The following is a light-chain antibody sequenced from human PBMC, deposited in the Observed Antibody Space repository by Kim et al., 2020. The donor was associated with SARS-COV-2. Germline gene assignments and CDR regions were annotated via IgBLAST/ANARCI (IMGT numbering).Light chain of an antibody. V-gene: IGLV2-14*03. J-gene: IGLJ3*02. CDR2: DVN. CDR3: SSFTTRSTLV. Sequence: GQSISRSCTGTSSNIGSYNYVSWHQQHPGKAPKLMIYDVNKRPSGISSRLSGSKSGSTASLTISGLQAEDEADYYCSSFTTRSTLVFGGGTKVTVL. CDR1: SSNIGSYNY.